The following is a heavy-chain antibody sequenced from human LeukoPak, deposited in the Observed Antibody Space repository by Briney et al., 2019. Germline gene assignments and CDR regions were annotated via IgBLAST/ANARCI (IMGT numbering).Heavy chain of an antibody. J-gene: IGHJ4*02. Sequence: ASVKVSCKASGYTFTDYFIIWVRQAPGQGLEWMGWISAYNGNTNYAQKLQGRVTMTTDTYTSTAYMELRSLRSDDTALYYCARKAVAGTGKFDYWGQGTLVTVSS. CDR1: GYTFTDYF. CDR3: ARKAVAGTGKFDY. D-gene: IGHD6-19*01. V-gene: IGHV1-18*04. CDR2: ISAYNGNT.